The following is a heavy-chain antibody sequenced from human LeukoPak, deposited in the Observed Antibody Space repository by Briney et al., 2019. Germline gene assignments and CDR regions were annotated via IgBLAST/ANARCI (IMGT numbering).Heavy chain of an antibody. J-gene: IGHJ4*02. CDR1: GYTFSSYT. CDR3: GRDPRLGIRGYTYGYIDY. V-gene: IGHV7-4-1*02. D-gene: IGHD5-18*01. Sequence: ASVKVSCKTSGYTFSSYTISWVRQAPGQGLEWMGWINTNTGNPTYAQGFTGRYVFSFDTSLSTAYLQISGLTADDTAVYFCGRDPRLGIRGYTYGYIDYWGQGTLVTVSS. CDR2: INTNTGNP.